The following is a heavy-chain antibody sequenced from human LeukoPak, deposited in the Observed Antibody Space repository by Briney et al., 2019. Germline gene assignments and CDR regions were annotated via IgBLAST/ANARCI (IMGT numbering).Heavy chain of an antibody. J-gene: IGHJ2*01. CDR2: IYYSGST. CDR3: ARVSSSWYQDWYFDL. V-gene: IGHV4-59*12. CDR1: GGSISSYY. D-gene: IGHD6-13*01. Sequence: SETLSLTCTVSGGSISSYYWSWIRQPPGKGLEWIGYIYYSGSTNYNPSLKGRVTISVDTSKNQFSLKLSSMIAADTAVYYCARVSSSWYQDWYFDLWGRGTLVTVPS.